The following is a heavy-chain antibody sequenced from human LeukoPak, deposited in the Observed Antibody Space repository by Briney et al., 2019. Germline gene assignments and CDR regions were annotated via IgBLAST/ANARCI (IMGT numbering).Heavy chain of an antibody. CDR3: ARGSTALEYSSSGGN. J-gene: IGHJ4*02. CDR2: INTDGSST. CDR1: GFTFSSYW. D-gene: IGHD6-6*01. V-gene: IGHV3-74*01. Sequence: GGSLRLSCAASGFTFSSYWMHWVRQAPGKGLVWVSRINTDGSSTSYADSVKGRFTISRDNAKNTLYLQMNSLRAEDTAVYYCARGSTALEYSSSGGNWGQGTLVTVSS.